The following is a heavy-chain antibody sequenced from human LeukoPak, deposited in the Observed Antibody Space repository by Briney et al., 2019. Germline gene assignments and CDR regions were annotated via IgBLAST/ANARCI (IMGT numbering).Heavy chain of an antibody. J-gene: IGHJ4*02. Sequence: PSETLSLTCTVSGGSISSGGYYWSWIRQHPGRGLEWIGYIYYSGSTYYNPSLKSRVTISVDTSKNQFSLKLSSVTAADTAVYYCARADYYGSGTFDYWGQGTLVTVSS. CDR2: IYYSGST. V-gene: IGHV4-31*03. CDR1: GGSISSGGYY. CDR3: ARADYYGSGTFDY. D-gene: IGHD3-10*01.